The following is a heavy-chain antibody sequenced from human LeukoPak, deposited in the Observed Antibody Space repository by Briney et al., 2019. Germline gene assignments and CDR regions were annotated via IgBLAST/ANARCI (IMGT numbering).Heavy chain of an antibody. CDR1: GFTFRSYW. CDR3: ARGVGGWLRFFDY. CDR2: INHSGST. J-gene: IGHJ4*02. D-gene: IGHD5-12*01. Sequence: GSLRLSCAASGFTFRSYWMSWIRQPPGKGLEWIGEINHSGSTNYNPSLKSRVTISVDTSKDQFSLKLSSVTAADTAVYYCARGVGGWLRFFDYWGQGTLVTVSS. V-gene: IGHV4-34*01.